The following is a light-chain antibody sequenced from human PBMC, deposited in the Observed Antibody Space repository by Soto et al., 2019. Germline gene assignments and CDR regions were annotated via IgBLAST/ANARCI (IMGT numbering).Light chain of an antibody. CDR1: SSDVGSYNF. CDR3: CSYAGDFFWV. CDR2: EVT. V-gene: IGLV2-23*02. Sequence: QSVLTQPASVSGSPGQSITISCTGTSSDVGSYNFVSWYQHHPGKAPKLMIYEVTKRPSGVSNRFSGSKSGNTASLTISGLQAEDETDYYCCSYAGDFFWVSGGGTKLTVL. J-gene: IGLJ3*02.